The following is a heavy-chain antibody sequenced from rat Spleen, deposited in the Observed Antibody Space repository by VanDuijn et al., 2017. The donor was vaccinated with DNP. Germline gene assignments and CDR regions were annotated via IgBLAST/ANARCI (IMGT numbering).Heavy chain of an antibody. CDR3: ARSYYGYKAYFDY. D-gene: IGHD1-9*01. J-gene: IGHJ2*01. CDR1: GFSLTSYA. Sequence: QVQLKESGPGLVQPSQTLSLTCTVSGFSLTSYAVSWVRQPPGKGLEWIAATSSGGSTYYNSALKSRLSISRDTSKSQVFLKMNSLQTEDTATYYCARSYYGYKAYFDYWGQGVMVTVSS. CDR2: TSSGGST. V-gene: IGHV2S12*01.